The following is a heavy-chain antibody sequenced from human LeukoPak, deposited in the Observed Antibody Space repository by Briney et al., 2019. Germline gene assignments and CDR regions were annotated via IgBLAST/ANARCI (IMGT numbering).Heavy chain of an antibody. CDR2: ISYDGSNK. CDR1: GFTFSSSG. J-gene: IGHJ4*02. CDR3: AREDTALVIAY. D-gene: IGHD5-18*01. V-gene: IGHV3-30*03. Sequence: PGKSLRLSCAASGFTFSSSGMHWVRQAPGKGLEWVAVISYDGSNKYYTDSVKGRFTISRDNSKNTLYLQMNSLRVEDTAVYYCAREDTALVIAYWGQGTLVTVSS.